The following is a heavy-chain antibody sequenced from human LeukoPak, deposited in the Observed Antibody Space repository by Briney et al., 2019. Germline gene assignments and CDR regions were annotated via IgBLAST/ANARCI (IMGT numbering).Heavy chain of an antibody. Sequence: SETLTLTCTVSGGSISTYYWSWIRQPPGKRLEWIGYIYYSGNTNYNPSLRSRVTISVDTSKNHFSLNLSSVTAADTAVYYCARVRQTPYGDYGYFDCWGQGTLVTVSS. CDR3: ARVRQTPYGDYGYFDC. V-gene: IGHV4-59*01. D-gene: IGHD4-17*01. J-gene: IGHJ4*02. CDR2: IYYSGNT. CDR1: GGSISTYY.